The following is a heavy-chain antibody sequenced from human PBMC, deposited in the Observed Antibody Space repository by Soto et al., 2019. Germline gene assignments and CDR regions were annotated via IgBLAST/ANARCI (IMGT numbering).Heavy chain of an antibody. CDR3: AKDFAPTPCPCYDY. V-gene: IGHV1-8*01. CDR2: MNPNSGNT. Sequence: ASVKVSCKASGYTFTSYDINWVRQATGQGLEWMGWMNPNSGNTGYAQKFQGRVTMTRNTSISTAYMELSSLRSEDTAVYYCAKDFAPTPCPCYDYWGQGTLVTVSS. J-gene: IGHJ4*02. D-gene: IGHD3-10*02. CDR1: GYTFTSYD.